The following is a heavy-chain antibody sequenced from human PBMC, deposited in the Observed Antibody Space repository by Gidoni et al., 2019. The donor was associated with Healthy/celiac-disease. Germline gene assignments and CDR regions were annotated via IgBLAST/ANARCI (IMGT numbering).Heavy chain of an antibody. D-gene: IGHD6-13*01. CDR1: GFTFSSHA. Sequence: EVQLLESGGGLVQPGGSLRLPCATSGFTFSSHARSWVRQAPGRGRGLVSAIRGSGGSTYYADSVKGRFTISRDNSKNTLYLQMNSLRAEDTAVYYCAKCPGYSGSSSCLSDYWGQGTLVTVSS. V-gene: IGHV3-23*01. CDR2: IRGSGGST. CDR3: AKCPGYSGSSSCLSDY. J-gene: IGHJ4*02.